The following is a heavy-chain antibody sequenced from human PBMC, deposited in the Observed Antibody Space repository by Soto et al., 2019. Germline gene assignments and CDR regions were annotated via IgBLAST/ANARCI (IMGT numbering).Heavy chain of an antibody. CDR1: GGSISTYY. V-gene: IGHV4-59*12. J-gene: IGHJ4*02. D-gene: IGHD6-19*01. Sequence: PSETLSLTCTVSGGSISTYYWSWIRQPPGKGLEWIGYIYYSGSTNYNPSLKSRVTISVDTSKNQFSLQLNSVTPEDTAVYYCARDGAVAAVRGGLDYWGQGTLVTVSS. CDR3: ARDGAVAAVRGGLDY. CDR2: IYYSGST.